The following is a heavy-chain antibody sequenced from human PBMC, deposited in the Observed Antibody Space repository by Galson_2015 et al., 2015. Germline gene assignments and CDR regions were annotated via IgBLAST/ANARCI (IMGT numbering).Heavy chain of an antibody. Sequence: QSGAEVKKPGESLKISCKGSGYSFTSYWIGWVRQMPGKGLEWMGIIYPGDSDTRYSPSFQGQVTISADKSISTAYLQWSSLKASDTAMYYCARHVGYGAYCGGDCPPGDYWGQGTLVTVSS. CDR1: GYSFTSYW. V-gene: IGHV5-51*01. CDR2: IYPGDSDT. CDR3: ARHVGYGAYCGGDCPPGDY. D-gene: IGHD2-21*02. J-gene: IGHJ4*02.